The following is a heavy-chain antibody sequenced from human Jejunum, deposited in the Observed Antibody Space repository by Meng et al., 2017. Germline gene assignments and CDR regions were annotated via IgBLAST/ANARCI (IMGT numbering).Heavy chain of an antibody. J-gene: IGHJ4*02. V-gene: IGHV4-34*01. D-gene: IGHD1-26*01. Sequence: QVQLQQWGAGLLKPSETLSLTCTVYGDSFTDYYWNWIRQPPGKGLGWIGEIHHSGSTNYNPSLESRVTISRDTSKKQFSLRLSSVTAADTAVYYCARRIRGGSYLGWGQGTLVTVSS. CDR1: GDSFTDYY. CDR2: IHHSGST. CDR3: ARRIRGGSYLG.